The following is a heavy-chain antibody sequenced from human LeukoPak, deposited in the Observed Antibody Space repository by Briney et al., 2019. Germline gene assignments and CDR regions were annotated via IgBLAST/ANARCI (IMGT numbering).Heavy chain of an antibody. CDR2: ISAYNGNT. D-gene: IGHD6-19*01. CDR3: ARVNRGYSSGWYEGWFDP. J-gene: IGHJ5*02. V-gene: IGHV1-18*01. CDR1: GYTFTSYG. Sequence: GASVKVSCKASGYTFTSYGISWVRQAPGQGLEWMGWISAYNGNTNYAQKLQGRVTMTTDTSTSTAYMELRSLRSDDTAVYYCARVNRGYSSGWYEGWFDPWGQGTLVTVSS.